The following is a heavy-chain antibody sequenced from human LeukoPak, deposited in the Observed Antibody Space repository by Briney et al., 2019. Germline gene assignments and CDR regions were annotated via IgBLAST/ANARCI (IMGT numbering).Heavy chain of an antibody. Sequence: PSGTLSLTCAVSGGSISSINWWSWVRQPPGEGLEWIGEIYHSGSNNYNPSLKSRVTISVDKSKNQFSLKLGSVTAADKAVYYWAGERLAAAGNWGQGTLVTVSS. D-gene: IGHD6-13*01. CDR3: AGERLAAAGN. V-gene: IGHV4-4*02. CDR2: IYHSGSN. CDR1: GGSISSINW. J-gene: IGHJ4*02.